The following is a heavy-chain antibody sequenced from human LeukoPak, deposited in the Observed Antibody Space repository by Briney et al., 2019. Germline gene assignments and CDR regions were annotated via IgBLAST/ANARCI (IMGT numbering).Heavy chain of an antibody. J-gene: IGHJ5*02. CDR2: ISSDGSKY. CDR1: GFTFSAFG. CDR3: AKTGSSSWYESLSFSAFNWFDP. D-gene: IGHD6-13*01. V-gene: IGHV3-33*06. Sequence: GGSLRLSCAASGFTFSAFGMHWFRQAPGKGLEWVALISSDGSKYYKVDSVKGRFTISRDNSKNTLYLQMNSLRAEDTAVYYCAKTGSSSWYESLSFSAFNWFDPWGQGTLVTVSS.